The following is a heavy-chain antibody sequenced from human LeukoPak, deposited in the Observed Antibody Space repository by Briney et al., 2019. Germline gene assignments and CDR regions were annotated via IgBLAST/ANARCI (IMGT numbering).Heavy chain of an antibody. V-gene: IGHV1-18*01. CDR2: ISAYKGNT. Sequence: GASVKVTCKASGYTFTSYRISWLGQAAGRGLAGMGWISAYKGNTNYAQKLQGRVTMTTDTYTSTAYKELRSLRSDDPAVYYCARDRSNWNDGHDYWGQGTLVTVSS. D-gene: IGHD1-20*01. CDR1: GYTFTSYR. CDR3: ARDRSNWNDGHDY. J-gene: IGHJ4*02.